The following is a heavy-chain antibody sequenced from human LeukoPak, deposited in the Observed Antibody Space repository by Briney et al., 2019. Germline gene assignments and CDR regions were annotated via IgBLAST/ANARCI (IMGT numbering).Heavy chain of an antibody. J-gene: IGHJ4*02. Sequence: HPGGSLRLSCAASGFTFSSYWMSWVRQAPGKGLEWVANIKQDGSEKYYVDSVKGRFTISRDNAKNSLYLQMNSLRAEDTAVYYCARTRLQQLVPGYFDYWGQGTLVTVSS. D-gene: IGHD6-13*01. CDR1: GFTFSSYW. CDR2: IKQDGSEK. V-gene: IGHV3-7*01. CDR3: ARTRLQQLVPGYFDY.